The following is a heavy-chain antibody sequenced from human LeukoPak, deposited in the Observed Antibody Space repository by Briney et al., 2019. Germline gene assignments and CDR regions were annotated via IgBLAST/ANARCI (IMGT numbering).Heavy chain of an antibody. V-gene: IGHV1-24*01. CDR2: FDPEYGET. CDR3: ATDLAHYDSSGSFDY. CDR1: VYTLTELS. J-gene: IGHJ4*02. D-gene: IGHD3-22*01. Sequence: ASVKVSCKVSVYTLTELSMHWVRQAPGKGLEWMGGFDPEYGETIYAQKSQGRVTMTQDSSTDTGYMEPSSLRSEARAVYYCATDLAHYDSSGSFDYWGQGTLVTVSS.